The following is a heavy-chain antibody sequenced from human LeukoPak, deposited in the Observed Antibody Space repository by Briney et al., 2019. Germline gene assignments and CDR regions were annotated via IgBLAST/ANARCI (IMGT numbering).Heavy chain of an antibody. V-gene: IGHV3-48*04. CDR3: ARVGYYYDSSGYPEFDY. CDR1: GFTFSSYS. CDR2: ISSSSSTI. D-gene: IGHD3-22*01. J-gene: IGHJ4*02. Sequence: GGSLRLSCAASGFTFSSYSMNWVRQAPGKGLEWVSYISSSSSTIYYADSVKGRFTISRDNAKNSLYLQMNSLRAEDTAVYYCARVGYYYDSSGYPEFDYWGQGTLVTVSS.